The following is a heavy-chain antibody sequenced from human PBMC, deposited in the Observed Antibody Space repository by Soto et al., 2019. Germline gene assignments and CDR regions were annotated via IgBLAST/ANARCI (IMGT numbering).Heavy chain of an antibody. CDR3: ARDYYTYYDFWSGHASWRYYYYGMDV. CDR1: GFIFSNYD. D-gene: IGHD3-3*01. Sequence: PGGSLRLSCTTSGFIFSNYDMSWVRQAPGEGLEWVAAISANGDQTFLAESVRGRFTVSRDNSRNTMFLQMNNLRVEDTAVYYCARDYYTYYDFWSGHASWRYYYYGMDVWGQGTSVTVSS. V-gene: IGHV3-23*01. J-gene: IGHJ6*02. CDR2: ISANGDQT.